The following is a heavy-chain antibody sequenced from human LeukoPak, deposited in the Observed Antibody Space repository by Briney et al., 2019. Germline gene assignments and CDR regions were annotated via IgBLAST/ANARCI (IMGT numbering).Heavy chain of an antibody. Sequence: SETLSLTCTVSAGSISSYYWNWVRQGPGKGLEWVGYIFYGVNTNYNPSLKDGVTMSMDTSKRQSSLRRTSVTAADTAVYYCASGTIFGVIAPSCFHSWGQGTLVTVSP. CDR3: ASGTIFGVIAPSCFHS. V-gene: IGHV4-59*01. CDR2: IFYGVNT. CDR1: AGSISSYY. D-gene: IGHD3-3*01. J-gene: IGHJ4*02.